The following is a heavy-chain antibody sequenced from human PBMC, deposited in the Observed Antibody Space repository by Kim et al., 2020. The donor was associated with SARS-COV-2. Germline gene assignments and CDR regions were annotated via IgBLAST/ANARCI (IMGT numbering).Heavy chain of an antibody. CDR3: ARDLGVFWMVRGPNRGNAFDI. J-gene: IGHJ3*02. CDR2: INPSGGST. CDR1: GYTFTSYY. V-gene: IGHV1-46*01. D-gene: IGHD3-10*01. Sequence: ASVKVSCKASGYTFTSYYMHWVRQAPGQGLEWMGIINPSGGSTSYAQKFQGRVTMTRDTSTSTVYMELSSLRSEDTAVYYCARDLGVFWMVRGPNRGNAFDIWGQGTMVTVSS.